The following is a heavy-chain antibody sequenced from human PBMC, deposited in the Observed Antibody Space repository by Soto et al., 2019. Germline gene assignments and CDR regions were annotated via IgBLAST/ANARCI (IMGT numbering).Heavy chain of an antibody. CDR3: ARGGYYDSSGSRNYHYYGMNV. V-gene: IGHV1-18*01. Sequence: QVQLVQSGAEVKKPGASVKVSFKASGYTFTSYGINWVRQAPGQGLECLGWISPYDGYTNYAQILQGRVYMTTDTSTKTAYMELRSLRSDDTAMYYCARGGYYDSSGSRNYHYYGMNVWGQGTTVTVSS. CDR1: GYTFTSYG. CDR2: ISPYDGYT. J-gene: IGHJ6*02. D-gene: IGHD3-22*01.